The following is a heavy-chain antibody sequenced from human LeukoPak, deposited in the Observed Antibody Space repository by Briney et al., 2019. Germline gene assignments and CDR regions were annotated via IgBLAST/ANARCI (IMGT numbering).Heavy chain of an antibody. CDR1: GYTFTSYG. CDR3: AKGPRQSRVAAAGTNPFDY. J-gene: IGHJ4*02. CDR2: IIPIFGTA. D-gene: IGHD6-13*01. Sequence: GASVKVSCKASGYTFTSYGISWVRQATGQGLEWMGGIIPIFGTANYAQKFQGRVTITADESTSTAYMELSSLRSEDTAVYYCAKGPRQSRVAAAGTNPFDYWGQGTLVTVSS. V-gene: IGHV1-69*13.